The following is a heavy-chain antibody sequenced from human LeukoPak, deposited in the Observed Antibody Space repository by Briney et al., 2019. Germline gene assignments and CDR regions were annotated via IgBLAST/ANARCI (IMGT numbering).Heavy chain of an antibody. D-gene: IGHD6-13*01. CDR1: GFTFSSYW. V-gene: IGHV3-7*01. J-gene: IGHJ4*02. Sequence: PGGSLRLSCAASGFTFSSYWMSWVRQAPGKGLEWVANIKEDGSEIYYVDSVKGRFTISRDNAKNSLYLQMNSLRDEDTAVYYCARGAGRGGYYFDYWGQGALVSVSS. CDR2: IKEDGSEI. CDR3: ARGAGRGGYYFDY.